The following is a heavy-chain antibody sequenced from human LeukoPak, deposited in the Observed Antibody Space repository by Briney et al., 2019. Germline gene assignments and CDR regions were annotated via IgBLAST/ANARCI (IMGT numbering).Heavy chain of an antibody. CDR1: GGSISGRY. V-gene: IGHV4-59*08. CDR2: WRYDGSP. CDR3: VVTQKWLAFDY. D-gene: IGHD6-19*01. J-gene: IGHJ4*02. Sequence: SETLSLTCAVSGGSISGRYWSWIRQPPGKGLEWIANWRYDGSPNYTPSLESRATISLDTSKNQFSLRLSSVTAADTAVYYCVVTQKWLAFDYWGQGILVTVSS.